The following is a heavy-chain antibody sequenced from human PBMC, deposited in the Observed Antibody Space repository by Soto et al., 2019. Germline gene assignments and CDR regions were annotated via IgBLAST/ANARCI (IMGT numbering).Heavy chain of an antibody. D-gene: IGHD4-17*01. CDR2: IWYDGSNK. J-gene: IGHJ4*02. Sequence: LRLSCAASGFTFSSYGMHWVRQAPGKGLEWVAVIWYDGSNKYYADSVKGRFTISRDNSKNTLYLQMNSLRAEDTAVYYCARGFTVTTYFDYWGQGTLVTVSS. V-gene: IGHV3-33*01. CDR3: ARGFTVTTYFDY. CDR1: GFTFSSYG.